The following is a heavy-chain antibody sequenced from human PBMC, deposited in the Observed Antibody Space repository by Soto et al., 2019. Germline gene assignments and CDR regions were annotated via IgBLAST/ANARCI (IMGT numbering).Heavy chain of an antibody. D-gene: IGHD1-1*01. V-gene: IGHV1-18*01. CDR3: ARKGTGAPVDY. Sequence: QVQLVQSGAEVKTPGASVKVSCKASGYTFRSYGISWVRQAPGQGLEWMGWISANNGNTHYAQRLQGRVTLTTDTSTSTAYMEVRSLRSDDTAVYYCARKGTGAPVDYWGQGTLVTVSS. J-gene: IGHJ4*02. CDR2: ISANNGNT. CDR1: GYTFRSYG.